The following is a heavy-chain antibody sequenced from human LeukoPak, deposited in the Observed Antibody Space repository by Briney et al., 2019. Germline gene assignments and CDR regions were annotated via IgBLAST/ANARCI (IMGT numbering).Heavy chain of an antibody. Sequence: GGSLTLPCSASVFPLTRHWLHGLRQAPGQGLVWVSRINSDGSGRSHADFVKGRFTISRDIAKNSLYLQMNSLRAEDTAVYYCARGRYYDMDVWGQGTTVTVSS. J-gene: IGHJ6*02. V-gene: IGHV3-74*01. CDR1: VFPLTRHW. D-gene: IGHD1-14*01. CDR2: INSDGSGR. CDR3: ARGRYYDMDV.